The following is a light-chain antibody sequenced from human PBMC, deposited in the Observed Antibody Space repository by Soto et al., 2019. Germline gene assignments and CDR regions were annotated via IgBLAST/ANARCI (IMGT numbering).Light chain of an antibody. CDR1: SSNIGAGYE. V-gene: IGLV1-40*01. J-gene: IGLJ1*01. Sequence: QSVLTQPPSVSEAPGQRVTISCTGSSSNIGAGYEAHWYQQVPGTAPKLLIYENNNRPSGVPDRFSGSKSGTSASLAITGLQAADEAEYSCQSYDSSLSGYVFGTGTKVTVL. CDR3: QSYDSSLSGYV. CDR2: ENN.